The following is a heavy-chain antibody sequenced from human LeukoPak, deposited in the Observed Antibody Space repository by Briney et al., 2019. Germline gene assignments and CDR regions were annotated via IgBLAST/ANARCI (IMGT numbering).Heavy chain of an antibody. CDR3: AREDHSNYEY. Sequence: RSGGSLRLXCAASGFTFSSYWMSWDRQTPGKGLEWVASIKQDGTEKHYVDSVKGRFTISKDNAKNSLYLQMNSLRAEDTAVYYCAREDHSNYEYWGQGTLVTVSS. J-gene: IGHJ4*02. V-gene: IGHV3-7*03. D-gene: IGHD4-11*01. CDR2: IKQDGTEK. CDR1: GFTFSSYW.